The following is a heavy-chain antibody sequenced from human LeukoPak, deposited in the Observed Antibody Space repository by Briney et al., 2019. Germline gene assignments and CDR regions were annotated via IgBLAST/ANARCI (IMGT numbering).Heavy chain of an antibody. J-gene: IGHJ6*03. D-gene: IGHD6-19*01. CDR2: ISSSSSYI. CDR3: ARLGSGWSDFYYYYYYYMDV. V-gene: IGHV3-21*01. CDR1: GFTLSSYS. Sequence: GGSLRLSCAASGFTLSSYSMNWVRQAPGKGLEWVSSISSSSSYIYYADSVKGRFTISRDNAKNSLYLQMNSLRAEDTAVYYCARLGSGWSDFYYYYYYYMDVWGKGTTVTVSS.